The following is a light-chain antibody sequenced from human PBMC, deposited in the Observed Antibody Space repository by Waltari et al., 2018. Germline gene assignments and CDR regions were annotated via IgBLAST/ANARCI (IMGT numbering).Light chain of an antibody. CDR1: STNIGRNY. Sequence: QSVLTQPHSASGTPGQRVTISCSGTSTNIGRNYVFWFHQLPGTSPKVLIYKDNQRPSGVPDRFSGSKSGTSASLAISGLRSEDEADYYCATWDDSLSGYVFGSGTKVAVL. CDR2: KDN. J-gene: IGLJ1*01. V-gene: IGLV1-47*01. CDR3: ATWDDSLSGYV.